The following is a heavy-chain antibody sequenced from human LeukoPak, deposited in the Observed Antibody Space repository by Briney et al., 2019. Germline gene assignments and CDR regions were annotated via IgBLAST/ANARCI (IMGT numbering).Heavy chain of an antibody. CDR2: VNQDGGAK. V-gene: IGHV3-7*01. J-gene: IGHJ4*02. Sequence: PGGSLRLSCVTSGFTFSSHLMFWVRQAPGKGLEWVANVNQDGGAKFYVDSVKGRFTISRDNAKNSLYLQMTSLRVEDTAVYFCASKGGYDHHWGQGTLVTVSS. CDR3: ASKGGYDHH. D-gene: IGHD5-12*01. CDR1: GFTFSSHL.